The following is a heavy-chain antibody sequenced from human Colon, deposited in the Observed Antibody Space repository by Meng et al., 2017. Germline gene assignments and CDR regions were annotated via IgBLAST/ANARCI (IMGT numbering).Heavy chain of an antibody. CDR1: GDSISSGSHY. CDR3: ARDGSPKWTNHHHNNWFDP. Sequence: SETLSLTCTVSGDSISSGSHYWGWIRQPAGKGLEFLGRIESTGSTSYNPSLRSRLTISVDTSKNQFSLKLTSVTAADTAIYYCARDGSPKWTNHHHNNWFDPWGQGMQVIVSS. J-gene: IGHJ5*02. D-gene: IGHD1-14*01. CDR2: IESTGST. V-gene: IGHV4-61*02.